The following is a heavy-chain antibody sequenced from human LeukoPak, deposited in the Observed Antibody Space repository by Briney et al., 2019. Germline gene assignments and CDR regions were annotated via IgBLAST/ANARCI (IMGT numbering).Heavy chain of an antibody. CDR2: IYYTGST. V-gene: IGHV4-59*08. CDR1: GGSISSYY. J-gene: IGHJ4*02. D-gene: IGHD2-2*01. CDR3: ARHYIQPPHYFDY. Sequence: PSETLSLTCTVSGGSISSYYWSWIRQPPGKGLKWIAFIYYTGSTHHNPSLKSRVTVSVDTSKNQFSLKLSAVTAADTAVYYCARHYIQPPHYFDYWGQGTLLTVSS.